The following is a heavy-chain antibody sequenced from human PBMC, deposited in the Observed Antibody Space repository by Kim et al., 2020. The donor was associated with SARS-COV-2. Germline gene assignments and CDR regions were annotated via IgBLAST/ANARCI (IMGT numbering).Heavy chain of an antibody. CDR3: ARDRTGKGRYYFDD. V-gene: IGHV3-33*01. Sequence: YADSMKSRFTNTRDNSKNTLYLQMNSLMAEDTAVYYCARDRTGKGRYYFDDWGQGTLVTVSS. J-gene: IGHJ4*02. D-gene: IGHD7-27*01.